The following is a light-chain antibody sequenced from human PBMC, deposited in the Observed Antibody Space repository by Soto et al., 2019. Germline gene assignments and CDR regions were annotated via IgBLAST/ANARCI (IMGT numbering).Light chain of an antibody. V-gene: IGLV2-14*01. CDR1: SGAVGAYDC. Sequence: QAALTQPASVSGSPGESITISCTGTSGAVGAYDCASWYQRHPDKAPKHIICEVSPRPSGVSHRFSGSNSVNTATLTISRLQAEDEADYYCSSYTSSSTRVFGTGTKVPVL. J-gene: IGLJ1*01. CDR2: EVS. CDR3: SSYTSSSTRV.